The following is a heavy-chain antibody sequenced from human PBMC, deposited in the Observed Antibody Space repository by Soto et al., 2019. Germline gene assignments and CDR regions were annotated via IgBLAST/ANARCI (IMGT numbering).Heavy chain of an antibody. CDR3: ASDFRGKEGYGDYSDY. Sequence: EVQLVESGGGLVQPGGSLRLSCAASGFTFSSYSRNWVRQAPGKGLEWVSYISSSSSTIYYADSVKGRFTISRDNAKNSLYLQMNSLIDEDTAVYYCASDFRGKEGYGDYSDYRGQGTLVTVSS. D-gene: IGHD4-17*01. J-gene: IGHJ4*02. CDR1: GFTFSSYS. V-gene: IGHV3-48*02. CDR2: ISSSSSTI.